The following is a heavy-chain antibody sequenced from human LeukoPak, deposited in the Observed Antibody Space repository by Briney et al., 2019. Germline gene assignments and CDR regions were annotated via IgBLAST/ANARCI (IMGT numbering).Heavy chain of an antibody. V-gene: IGHV1-2*02. CDR1: GYTFTGYY. Sequence: GASVKVSCKASGYTFTGYYMHCVRQAPEQGLEWVGWINPNSGGTNYAQKFQGRVTMTRDTSISTAYMELSRLRSDDTAVYYCARATYFDGSGYYYYGMDVWGQGTTVTVSS. CDR3: ARATYFDGSGYYYYGMDV. CDR2: INPNSGGT. J-gene: IGHJ6*02. D-gene: IGHD3-22*01.